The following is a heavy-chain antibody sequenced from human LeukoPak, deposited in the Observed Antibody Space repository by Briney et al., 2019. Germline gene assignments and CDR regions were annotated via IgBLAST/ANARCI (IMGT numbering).Heavy chain of an antibody. V-gene: IGHV4-34*01. CDR2: INHSGSP. CDR3: ARDGGASSST. J-gene: IGHJ4*02. CDR1: GGSFSGYY. D-gene: IGHD1-26*01. Sequence: PSETLSLTCAVYGGSFSGYYWSWVRQPPGKGLEWIGEINHSGSPNYSPSLKSRVTISVDTSKNQSSLKLSSVTAADTAVYYCARDGGASSSTWGQGTLVTVSS.